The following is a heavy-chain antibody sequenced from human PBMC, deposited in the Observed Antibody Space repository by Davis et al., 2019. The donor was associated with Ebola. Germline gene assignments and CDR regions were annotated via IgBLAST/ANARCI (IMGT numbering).Heavy chain of an antibody. D-gene: IGHD1-7*01. V-gene: IGHV3-23*01. CDR3: ARALKAYNWNYGYFDY. CDR1: GFTFSSYA. J-gene: IGHJ4*02. Sequence: GGSLRLSCAASGFTFSSYAMSWVRQAPGKGLEWVSAISGSGGSTYYADSVKGRFTISRDNSKNTLYLQMNSLRAEDTAVYYCARALKAYNWNYGYFDYWGQGTLVTVSS. CDR2: ISGSGGST.